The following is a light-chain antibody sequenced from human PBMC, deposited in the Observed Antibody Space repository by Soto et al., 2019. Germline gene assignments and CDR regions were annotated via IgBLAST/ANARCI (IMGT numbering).Light chain of an antibody. Sequence: EIVLTQSPGTLSLSPGERATLSCRASQSVNSNMLAWFQQRPGQAPRLLIYVASIRATGIPDRFSGSGSGTDFTLTISRLEPEDVAVYYCHQYGDSVFTFGQGTKLEIK. CDR1: QSVNSNM. CDR3: HQYGDSVFT. CDR2: VAS. J-gene: IGKJ2*01. V-gene: IGKV3-20*01.